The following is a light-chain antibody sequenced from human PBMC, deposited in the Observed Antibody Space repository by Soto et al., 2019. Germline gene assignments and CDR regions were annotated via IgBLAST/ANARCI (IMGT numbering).Light chain of an antibody. CDR2: LNSDGSH. Sequence: QLVLTQSPSASASPGASVKLTCTLSRGHSSYAIAWYQQQAEKGPRYLMKLNSDGSHNKGDGIPDRFSGSSSGAERYLTISSLQSEDEADYYCQTWGHGIRIFGGGTKLTVL. CDR1: RGHSSYA. J-gene: IGLJ2*01. CDR3: QTWGHGIRI. V-gene: IGLV4-69*01.